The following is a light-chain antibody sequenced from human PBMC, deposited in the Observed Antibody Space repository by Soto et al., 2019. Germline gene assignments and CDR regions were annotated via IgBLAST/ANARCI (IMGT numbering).Light chain of an antibody. J-gene: IGKJ5*01. CDR2: GAS. CDR3: QQLNAYPLT. CDR1: QGISSY. Sequence: DIQLTQSPSFLSASVGDRVTITCRASQGISSYLAWFQQKPGRAPNLLIYGASTLQSGVPSRISGSGSGTDFTLTFSNLQPEDFATYYCQQLNAYPLTFGQGTRLEIK. V-gene: IGKV1-9*01.